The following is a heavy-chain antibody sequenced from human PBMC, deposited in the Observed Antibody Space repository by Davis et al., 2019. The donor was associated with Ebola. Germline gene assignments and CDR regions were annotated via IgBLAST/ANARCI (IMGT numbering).Heavy chain of an antibody. V-gene: IGHV4-31*03. CDR2: IYYSGST. Sequence: PSETLSLTCPVSRCSITSGGYYWSWIRQHPGKGLEWIGYIYYSGSTYYNPSLKSRVTISVDTSKNQFSLTLSSVTAADTAVYYWGGGWGGNSSFDYWGQGTLVTVSS. D-gene: IGHD4-23*01. CDR1: RCSITSGGYY. J-gene: IGHJ4*02. CDR3: GGGWGGNSSFDY.